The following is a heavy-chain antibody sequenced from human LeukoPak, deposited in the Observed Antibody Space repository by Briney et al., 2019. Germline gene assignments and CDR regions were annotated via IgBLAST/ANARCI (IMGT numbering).Heavy chain of an antibody. V-gene: IGHV1-69*13. CDR3: ARASHIVVVPAAPHYYYGMDV. Sequence: SVKVSCKASGGTFSSYAISWVRQAPGQGLEWMGGIIPIFGTANYAQKFQGRVTITADESTSTAYMELSSLRSEDTAVYYCARASHIVVVPAAPHYYYGMDVWGKGTTVTVSS. CDR2: IIPIFGTA. D-gene: IGHD2-2*01. J-gene: IGHJ6*04. CDR1: GGTFSSYA.